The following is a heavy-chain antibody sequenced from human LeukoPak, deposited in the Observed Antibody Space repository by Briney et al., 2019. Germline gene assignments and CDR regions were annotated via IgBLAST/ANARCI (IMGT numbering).Heavy chain of an antibody. CDR3: ARDRDGYTLDY. Sequence: PSETLSLTCTVSGGSVSSGSYYWSWIRQPPGKGLEWIGYIYCSGSTYYNPSLKSRVTISVDTSKNQFSLKLSSVTAADTAVYYCARDRDGYTLDYWGQGTLVTVSS. CDR1: GGSVSSGSYY. CDR2: IYCSGST. J-gene: IGHJ4*02. D-gene: IGHD5-24*01. V-gene: IGHV4-30-4*08.